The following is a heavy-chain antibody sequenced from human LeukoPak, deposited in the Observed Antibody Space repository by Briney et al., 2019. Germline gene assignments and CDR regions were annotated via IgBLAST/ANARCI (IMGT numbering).Heavy chain of an antibody. Sequence: ASVRVSCKASGYTFTSYGISWVRQAPGQGLGWMGWISGYNGDTNYAQKLQGRVTMTTDTSTSTVYMELRSLRSDDTAVYFCARLAVAGHFDHWGQGTLDTVSS. CDR3: ARLAVAGHFDH. CDR1: GYTFTSYG. V-gene: IGHV1-18*01. J-gene: IGHJ4*02. D-gene: IGHD6-19*01. CDR2: ISGYNGDT.